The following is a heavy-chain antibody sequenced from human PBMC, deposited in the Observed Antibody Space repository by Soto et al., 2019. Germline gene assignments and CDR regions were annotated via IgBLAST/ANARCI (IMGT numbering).Heavy chain of an antibody. CDR2: INAGNGDA. D-gene: IGHD3-10*01. Sequence: QVQLVQSGAEEQKPGASVKVSCKASGYIFTTYTIHWVRQAPGQSLEWMGWINAGNGDAKYSQKFQGRVTITRDTSAKIAYMELSSLRSEDTAVYYCARGYYGSGSYFDHWGQGTLVTVSS. V-gene: IGHV1-3*05. CDR3: ARGYYGSGSYFDH. CDR1: GYIFTTYT. J-gene: IGHJ4*02.